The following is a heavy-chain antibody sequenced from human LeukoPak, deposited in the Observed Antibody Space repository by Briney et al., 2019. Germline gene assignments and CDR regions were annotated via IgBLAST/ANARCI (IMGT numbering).Heavy chain of an antibody. CDR1: GGSISSSNW. J-gene: IGHJ3*02. V-gene: IGHV4-4*02. CDR3: ARVSTYYYGSGSRSRAFDI. Sequence: SETLSLTCAVPGGSISSSNWWSWVRQPPGKGLEWIGEIYHSGSTNYNPSLKSRVTISVDKSKNQFSLKLSSVTAADTAVYYCARVSTYYYGSGSRSRAFDIWGQGTMVTVSS. D-gene: IGHD3-10*01. CDR2: IYHSGST.